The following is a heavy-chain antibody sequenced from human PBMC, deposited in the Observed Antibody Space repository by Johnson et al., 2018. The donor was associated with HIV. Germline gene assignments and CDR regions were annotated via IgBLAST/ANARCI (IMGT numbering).Heavy chain of an antibody. J-gene: IGHJ3*02. V-gene: IGHV3-30*04. Sequence: QVQLVESGGGVVRPGGSLRLSCAASGFTFSSYAMHWVRQAPGKGLEWVAVISYDGSNKYYADSVKGRFTISRDNSKNTLYLQMNSLRAEDTAVYYCAREGKYLAGAEDAFDIWGQGTMVTVSS. CDR1: GFTFSSYA. CDR3: AREGKYLAGAEDAFDI. CDR2: ISYDGSNK. D-gene: IGHD2/OR15-2a*01.